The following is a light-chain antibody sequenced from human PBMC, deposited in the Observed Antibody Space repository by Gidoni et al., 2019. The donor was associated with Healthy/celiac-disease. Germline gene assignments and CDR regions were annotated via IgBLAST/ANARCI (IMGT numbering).Light chain of an antibody. CDR2: YDS. Sequence: SYVLTQPPSVSVAPGKTARITCGGNNIGSKSVHWYQQKPGQAPVLVIYYDSDRPSGIPERFSCSNSGNTATLTISRVEAGDEADYYCHVWDSSSDHYVFGTGTKVTVL. CDR1: NIGSKS. CDR3: HVWDSSSDHYV. V-gene: IGLV3-21*04. J-gene: IGLJ1*01.